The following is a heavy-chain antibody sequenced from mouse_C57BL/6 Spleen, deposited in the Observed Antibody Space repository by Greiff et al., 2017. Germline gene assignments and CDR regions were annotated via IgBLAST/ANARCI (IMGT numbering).Heavy chain of an antibody. J-gene: IGHJ4*01. Sequence: EVQLVESGGGLVKPGGSLKLSCAASGFTLSDYGMHWVRQAPEKGLEWVAYISSGSSTIYYADTVKGRFTISRDNAKNTLFLQMTSLRSEDTAMYYCARYGSYAMDYWGQGTSVTVSS. D-gene: IGHD1-1*02. CDR1: GFTLSDYG. CDR3: ARYGSYAMDY. CDR2: ISSGSSTI. V-gene: IGHV5-17*01.